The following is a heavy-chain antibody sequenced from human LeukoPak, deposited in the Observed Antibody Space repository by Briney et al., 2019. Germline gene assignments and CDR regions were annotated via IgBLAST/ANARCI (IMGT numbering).Heavy chain of an antibody. CDR3: ARSGAFNYGMDV. V-gene: IGHV3-53*01. CDR2: IYGDDET. D-gene: IGHD1-26*01. Sequence: PGGSLRLSCAASGFTITTNYMNWVRQAPGKGLEWVSVIYGDDETNYADSVKGRFTISRDNSKNTLYLQMNSLRADDTAVYYCARSGAFNYGMDVWGQGTTVTVSS. J-gene: IGHJ6*02. CDR1: GFTITTNY.